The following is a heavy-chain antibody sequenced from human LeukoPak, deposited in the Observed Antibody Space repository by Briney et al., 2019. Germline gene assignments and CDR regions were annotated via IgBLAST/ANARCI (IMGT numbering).Heavy chain of an antibody. Sequence: SGTLSLTCTVSGGSISSYYWSWIRQPPGKGLEWIGYIYYRGSTNYNPSLKSRVTISVDTSKNQFSLKLSSVTAADTAVYYCARVFYDILSPGVGFDIWGQGTMVTVSS. V-gene: IGHV4-59*01. CDR3: ARVFYDILSPGVGFDI. CDR1: GGSISSYY. J-gene: IGHJ3*02. D-gene: IGHD3-9*01. CDR2: IYYRGST.